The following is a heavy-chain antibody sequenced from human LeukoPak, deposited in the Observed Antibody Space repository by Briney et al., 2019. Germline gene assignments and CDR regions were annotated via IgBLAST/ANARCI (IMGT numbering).Heavy chain of an antibody. D-gene: IGHD5-24*01. V-gene: IGHV4-59*01. Sequence: SQTLSLTSTVSGGSISSYYWSWNQQPPGKVLDWIGYISYIGSTNYNPSLKSRVTISGDTSKNQFSLKLSSVTAANTAVYSCASDFSDCYNDRSFDYWGKGTLVTVSS. CDR2: ISYIGST. CDR1: GGSISSYY. CDR3: ASDFSDCYNDRSFDY. J-gene: IGHJ4*02.